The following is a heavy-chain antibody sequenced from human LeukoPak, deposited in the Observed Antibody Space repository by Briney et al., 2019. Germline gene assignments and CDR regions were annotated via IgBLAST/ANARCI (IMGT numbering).Heavy chain of an antibody. Sequence: PGRSLRLSCAASGFTFSNYAMHWVRQAPGKGLEWVAVISYDGSNKYYADSVKGRFTISRDNSKNTLYLQMNSLRAEDTAVYYCARDLGRDGYNYFDYWGQGTLVTVSS. D-gene: IGHD5-24*01. J-gene: IGHJ4*02. CDR2: ISYDGSNK. V-gene: IGHV3-30*04. CDR3: ARDLGRDGYNYFDY. CDR1: GFTFSNYA.